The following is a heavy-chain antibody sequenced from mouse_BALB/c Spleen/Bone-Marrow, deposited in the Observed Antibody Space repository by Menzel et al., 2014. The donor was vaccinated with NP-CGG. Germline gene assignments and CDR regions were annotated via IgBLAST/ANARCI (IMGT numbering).Heavy chain of an antibody. V-gene: IGHV2-9*02. Sequence: VKLQESGPGLVAPSQSLSITCTVSGFSLTSYGVHWVRQPPGKGLEWLGVIWAGGSTDYNSALMSRLSISKDNSKSQVFLKMNSLQTDDKAMYYCVRGGGDGYYNWYFDVRGAGTTVTVSS. CDR1: GFSLTSYG. CDR3: VRGGGDGYYNWYFDV. J-gene: IGHJ1*01. D-gene: IGHD2-3*01. CDR2: IWAGGST.